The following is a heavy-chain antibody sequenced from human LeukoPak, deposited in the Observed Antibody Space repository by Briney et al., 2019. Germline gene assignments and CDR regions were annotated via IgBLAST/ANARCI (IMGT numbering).Heavy chain of an antibody. V-gene: IGHV4-34*01. Sequence: SETLSLTCDVSGVSFSTYYWSWIRQSPGKGLEWIGEVNHSGYTNYNPSLKGRVTISVDTSKNQFSLKLSSVTAADTAVYYCARQLYGSDYWGQGTLVTVSP. D-gene: IGHD4-17*01. CDR1: GVSFSTYY. CDR3: ARQLYGSDY. CDR2: VNHSGYT. J-gene: IGHJ4*02.